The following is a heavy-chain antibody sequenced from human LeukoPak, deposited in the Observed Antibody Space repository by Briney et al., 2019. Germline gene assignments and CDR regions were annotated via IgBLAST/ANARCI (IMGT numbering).Heavy chain of an antibody. J-gene: IGHJ6*03. D-gene: IGHD3-10*01. Sequence: GGSLRLSCAASGFTFSSYWMSWVRQAPGKGLEWVANIKQDGSEKYYVDSVKGRFTISRDNAKNSVYLQMNSLRAEDTAVYYCARKLYYYGSGSYLYYYYYMDVWGKGTTVTVSS. CDR2: IKQDGSEK. CDR1: GFTFSSYW. V-gene: IGHV3-7*01. CDR3: ARKLYYYGSGSYLYYYYYMDV.